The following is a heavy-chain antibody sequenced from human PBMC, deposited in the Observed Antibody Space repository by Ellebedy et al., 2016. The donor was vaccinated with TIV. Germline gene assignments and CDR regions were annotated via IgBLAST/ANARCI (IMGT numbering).Heavy chain of an antibody. CDR1: GFTFSSYG. Sequence: GGSLRLSXAASGFTFSSYGMHWVRQAPGKGLEWVAVISYDGSNKYYADSVKGRFTISRDNSKNTLYLQMNSLRAEDTAVYYCAKDSYDFWSGPFDYWGQGTLVTVSS. D-gene: IGHD3-3*01. V-gene: IGHV3-30*18. CDR3: AKDSYDFWSGPFDY. J-gene: IGHJ4*02. CDR2: ISYDGSNK.